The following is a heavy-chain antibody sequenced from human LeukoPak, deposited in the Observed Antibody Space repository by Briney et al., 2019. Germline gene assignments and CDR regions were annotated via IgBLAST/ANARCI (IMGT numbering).Heavy chain of an antibody. Sequence: ASVKVSCKASGYTFTSYGISWVRQAPGQGLEWMGWISAYNGNTNYAQKLQGRVTMTTDTSTSTAYMELSRLRSDDTAVYYCARVHRDYSSSTSPFDYWGQGTLVTVSS. D-gene: IGHD6-6*01. CDR2: ISAYNGNT. CDR3: ARVHRDYSSSTSPFDY. V-gene: IGHV1-18*01. J-gene: IGHJ4*02. CDR1: GYTFTSYG.